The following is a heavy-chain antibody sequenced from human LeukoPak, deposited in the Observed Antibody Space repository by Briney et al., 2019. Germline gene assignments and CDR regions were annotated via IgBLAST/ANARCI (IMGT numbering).Heavy chain of an antibody. D-gene: IGHD2-15*01. CDR1: GYTFTSYY. Sequence: ASMKVSCKASGYTFTSYYMHWVRQAPGQGLEWMGIINPSGGSTSYAQKFQGRVTMTRDTSTSTVYMELSSLRSEDTAVYYCARATPIRYYYYCGMDVWGQGTTVTVSS. CDR2: INPSGGST. CDR3: ARATPIRYYYYCGMDV. J-gene: IGHJ6*02. V-gene: IGHV1-46*01.